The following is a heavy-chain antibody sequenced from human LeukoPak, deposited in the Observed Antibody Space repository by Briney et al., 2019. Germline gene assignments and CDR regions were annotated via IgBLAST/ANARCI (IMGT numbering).Heavy chain of an antibody. CDR2: IYTSGST. Sequence: PSQTLSLTCAVSGGSISSGGYSWSWIRQPPGQGLEWIGRIYTSGSTNYNPSLKSRVTMSVDTSKNQFSLKLSSVTAADTAVYYCARRSYYFDYWGQGTLVTVSS. J-gene: IGHJ4*02. CDR3: ARRSYYFDY. V-gene: IGHV4-61*02. CDR1: GGSISSGGYS.